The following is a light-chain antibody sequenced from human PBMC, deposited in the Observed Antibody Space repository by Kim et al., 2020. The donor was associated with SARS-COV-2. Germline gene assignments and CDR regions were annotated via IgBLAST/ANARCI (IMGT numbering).Light chain of an antibody. J-gene: IGKJ1*01. Sequence: SPGESATLSCRASHSIGSSYLAWYQQKPGQAPRLVIYSTSNRATGIPDRFSGSGSGTDFTLTINRLEPEDFAVYYCHQYLGTPRTFGQGTKVDIK. CDR3: HQYLGTPRT. CDR1: HSIGSSY. CDR2: STS. V-gene: IGKV3-20*01.